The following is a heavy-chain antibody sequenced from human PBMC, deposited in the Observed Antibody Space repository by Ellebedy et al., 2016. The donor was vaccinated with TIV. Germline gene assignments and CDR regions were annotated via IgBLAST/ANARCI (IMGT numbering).Heavy chain of an antibody. V-gene: IGHV3-66*01. J-gene: IGHJ4*02. Sequence: PGGSLRLSCAASGFIVSSNYMSWVRQAPGKGLEWVSVIYSDGSTYYADSVKGRFTISRDNAKNTVYLQMNSLGAEDTAVYYCVHWNGGEWGQGTPVTVSS. D-gene: IGHD1-1*01. CDR2: IYSDGST. CDR3: VHWNGGE. CDR1: GFIVSSNY.